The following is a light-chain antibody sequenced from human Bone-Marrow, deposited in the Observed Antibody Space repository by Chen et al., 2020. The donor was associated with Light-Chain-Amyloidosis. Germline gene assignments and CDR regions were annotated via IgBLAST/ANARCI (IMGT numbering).Light chain of an antibody. CDR3: SSFTSSSSYV. Sequence: QSALTQPASVPGSPGQSITISCTGTSGDVGTYNYGSWYQQHPGKAPKVMIYAVSNRPSGVSNRFSGSKSGNTASLTISGLQAEDEADYYCSSFTSSSSYVFGPGTKVTVL. J-gene: IGLJ1*01. CDR1: SGDVGTYNY. CDR2: AVS. V-gene: IGLV2-14*01.